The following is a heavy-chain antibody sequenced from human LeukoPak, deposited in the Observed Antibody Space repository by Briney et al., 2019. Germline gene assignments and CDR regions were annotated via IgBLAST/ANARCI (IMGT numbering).Heavy chain of an antibody. V-gene: IGHV3-30-3*01. CDR3: ARRYFDY. CDR2: ISYDGSSK. J-gene: IGHJ4*02. Sequence: GGSLRLSCAASGFTFSSYAMHWVRQAPGKGLEWVAVISYDGSSKYYADSVKGRFTISRDNSKNTLYLQMNSLRAEDTAVYYCARRYFDYWGQGTLVTVSS. CDR1: GFTFSSYA.